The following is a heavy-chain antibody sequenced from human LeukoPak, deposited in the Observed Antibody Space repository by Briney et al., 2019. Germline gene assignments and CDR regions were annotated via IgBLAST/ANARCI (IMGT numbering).Heavy chain of an antibody. J-gene: IGHJ4*02. CDR1: GFTFSGSA. CDR2: IRSKANSYAT. Sequence: GGSLRLSCAASGFTFSGSAMHWVRQASGKGLEWVGRIRSKANSYATAYAASVKGRFIISRDDSKNTAYLQMNSLKTEDTAVYYCTSVVGATHYWGQGTLVTVSS. D-gene: IGHD1-26*01. CDR3: TSVVGATHY. V-gene: IGHV3-73*01.